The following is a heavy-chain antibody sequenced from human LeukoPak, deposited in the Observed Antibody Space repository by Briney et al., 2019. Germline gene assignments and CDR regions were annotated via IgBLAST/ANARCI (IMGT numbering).Heavy chain of an antibody. D-gene: IGHD2-2*01. CDR3: AREGRFCSSTSCHDLYGMDV. CDR2: IIPIVGTT. J-gene: IGHJ6*02. CDR1: GGTFSSYA. V-gene: IGHV1-69*13. Sequence: SVKVSCKASGGTFSSYAFSWVRQAPGQGLEWMGGIIPIVGTTNYAQMFQGRVTITADESTSTAYMELSSLRSEDTAVYYCAREGRFCSSTSCHDLYGMDVWGQGTTVTVSS.